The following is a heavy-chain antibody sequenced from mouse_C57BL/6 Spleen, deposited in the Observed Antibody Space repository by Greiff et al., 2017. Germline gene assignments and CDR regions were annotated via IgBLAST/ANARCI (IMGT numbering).Heavy chain of an antibody. CDR2: IDPNRGGT. V-gene: IGHV1-72*01. Sequence: QVQLQQPGAELVKPGASVKLSCKASGYTFTSYWMHWVKQRPGRGLEWIGRIDPNRGGTKYNEKFKSKATLTVDKPSSTAYMQLSSLTSEDSAVYYGARSEDYDYDGSMDYWGQGTSVTVSS. CDR1: GYTFTSYW. D-gene: IGHD2-4*01. J-gene: IGHJ4*01. CDR3: ARSEDYDYDGSMDY.